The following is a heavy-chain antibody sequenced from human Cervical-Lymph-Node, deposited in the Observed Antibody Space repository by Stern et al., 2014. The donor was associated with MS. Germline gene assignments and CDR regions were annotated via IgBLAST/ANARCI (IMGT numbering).Heavy chain of an antibody. J-gene: IGHJ4*02. CDR3: AREGEMATVFDY. Sequence: VQLVESGPGLVKPSQTLSLTCSVSGGSMSSGDYFWPWIRQQPGKGLEWIGYIYYSGTTYYNPSLKGRIAMSVDKSKNQFSLRLTSLTAADTAVYYCAREGEMATVFDYWGPGTLVSVSS. CDR2: IYYSGTT. CDR1: GGSMSSGDYF. V-gene: IGHV4-31*03. D-gene: IGHD5-24*01.